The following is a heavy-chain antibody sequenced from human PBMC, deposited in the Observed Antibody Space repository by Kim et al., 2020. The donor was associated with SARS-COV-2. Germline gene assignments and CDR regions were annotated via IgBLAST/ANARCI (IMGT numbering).Heavy chain of an antibody. CDR1: GGSISSGGYY. CDR2: IYYSGST. D-gene: IGHD3-22*01. J-gene: IGHJ6*02. Sequence: SETLSLTCTVSGGSISSGGYYWSWIRQHPGKGLEWIGYIYYSGSTYYNPSLKSRVTISVDTSKNQFSLKLSSVTAADTAVYYCARDQKIGNYDSTGGMDVWGQGTTVTVSS. V-gene: IGHV4-31*03. CDR3: ARDQKIGNYDSTGGMDV.